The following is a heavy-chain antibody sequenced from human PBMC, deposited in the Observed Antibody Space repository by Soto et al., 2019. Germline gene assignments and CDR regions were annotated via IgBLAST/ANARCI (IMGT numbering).Heavy chain of an antibody. CDR3: AKSLSTAVNYGLDV. J-gene: IGHJ6*02. V-gene: IGHV3-23*01. Sequence: EVQLLESGGGLVQPGGSLRLSCGASGFTFSDNAMTWVRQAPGKGLEWVSSISDDGDSTYYADSVKGRFAVSRDNSKHTLFLHMNSLGAEDTAVYYCAKSLSTAVNYGLDVWGQGTSVTVSS. CDR2: ISDDGDST. CDR1: GFTFSDNA. D-gene: IGHD2-2*01.